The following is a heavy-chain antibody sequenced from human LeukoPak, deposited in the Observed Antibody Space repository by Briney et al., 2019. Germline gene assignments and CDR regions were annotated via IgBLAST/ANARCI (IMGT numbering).Heavy chain of an antibody. D-gene: IGHD6-13*01. CDR1: GYTFPSYS. CDR3: AKDHHQYPAAAGPDL. J-gene: IGHJ5*02. Sequence: ASVKVSCMASGYTFPSYSLSWVRQAPGQGLDWVGCIYTYTGNPTYAQSFSGRFIFSFDTSVSTAYLQITSLETEDTAVYYCAKDHHQYPAAAGPDLWGKGTLVTVSS. CDR2: IYTYTGNP. V-gene: IGHV7-4-1*02.